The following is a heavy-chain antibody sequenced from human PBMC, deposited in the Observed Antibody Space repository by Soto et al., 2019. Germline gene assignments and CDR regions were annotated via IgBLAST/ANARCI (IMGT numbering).Heavy chain of an antibody. CDR3: ARDYRYSYGSNPAFDP. Sequence: GASVKVSCKASGGTFSSYAISWVRQAPGQGLEWMGWIIPNFGRTNYAQKFQGWVTMTRDKSTSTAYMQLSRLRSDDTAVYYCARDYRYSYGSNPAFDPWGQGTLVTVSS. CDR2: IIPNFGRT. J-gene: IGHJ5*02. D-gene: IGHD5-18*01. V-gene: IGHV1-2*04. CDR1: GGTFSSYA.